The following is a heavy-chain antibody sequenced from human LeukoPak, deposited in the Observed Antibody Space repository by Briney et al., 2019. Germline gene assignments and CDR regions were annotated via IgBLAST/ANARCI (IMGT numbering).Heavy chain of an antibody. CDR3: ARGTRITFGGVIVYYFDY. Sequence: VASVKVSCKVSGYTLTELSMHWVRQAPGKGLEWMGGFDPEDGETIYAQKFQGRVTMTRNTSISTAYMELSSLGSEDTAVYYCARGTRITFGGVIVYYFDYWGQGTLVTVSS. V-gene: IGHV1-24*01. CDR2: FDPEDGET. D-gene: IGHD3-16*02. J-gene: IGHJ4*02. CDR1: GYTLTELS.